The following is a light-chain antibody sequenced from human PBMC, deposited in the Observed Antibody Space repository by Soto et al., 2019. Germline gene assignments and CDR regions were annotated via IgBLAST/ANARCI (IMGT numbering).Light chain of an antibody. CDR2: DAS. J-gene: IGKJ1*01. CDR1: QSISGY. Sequence: DIQMTQSPASLSASVVDRVTNTCRASQSISGYLNWYQQKKGKAPKLVMYDASTLHSGVPSRFSGGGYGTDVNLTISSLQTEDFATYYCQQVNVYPSTFGQGTKVDI. CDR3: QQVNVYPST. V-gene: IGKV1-39*01.